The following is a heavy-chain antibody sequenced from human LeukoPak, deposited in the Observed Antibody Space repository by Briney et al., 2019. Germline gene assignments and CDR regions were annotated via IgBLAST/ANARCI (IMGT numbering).Heavy chain of an antibody. CDR2: ISGSVGST. V-gene: IGHV3-23*01. D-gene: IGHD3-16*02. J-gene: IGHJ4*02. CDR3: AKTTSRAGLRLGELSL. CDR1: GFTFSSYA. Sequence: GGSLRLSCAASGFTFSSYAMSWVRQAPGKGLEWGSAISGSVGSTYYADSVKGRFTISRDNSKNTLYLQMNSLRAEATAVYYCAKTTSRAGLRLGELSLWGQGTLVTVSS.